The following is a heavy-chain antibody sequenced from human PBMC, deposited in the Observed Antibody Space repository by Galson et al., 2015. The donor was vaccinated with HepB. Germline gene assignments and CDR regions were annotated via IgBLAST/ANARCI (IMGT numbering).Heavy chain of an antibody. V-gene: IGHV3-30-3*01. D-gene: IGHD3-3*01. CDR3: ARDRYYDFWSGLIYYYYGMDV. Sequence: SLRLSCAASGFTFSSYAMHWARQAPGKGLEWVAVISYDGSNKYYADSVKGRFTISRDNSKNTLYLQMNSLRAEDTAVYYCARDRYYDFWSGLIYYYYGMDVWGQGTTVTVSS. CDR2: ISYDGSNK. J-gene: IGHJ6*02. CDR1: GFTFSSYA.